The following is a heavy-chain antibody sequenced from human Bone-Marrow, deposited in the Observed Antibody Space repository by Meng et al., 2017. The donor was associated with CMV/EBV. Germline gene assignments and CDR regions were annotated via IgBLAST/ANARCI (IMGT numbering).Heavy chain of an antibody. Sequence: ASVKVSCKASGYTFTSYYMHWVRQAPGQGLEWMGIINPSGGSTSYAQKFQGRVTMTRDTSTSTVYMELSSLRSEDTAVYYCARSRRRDFWSGPAGYWGQGTLVNVYS. CDR1: GYTFTSYY. D-gene: IGHD3-3*01. J-gene: IGHJ4*02. V-gene: IGHV1-46*01. CDR2: INPSGGST. CDR3: ARSRRRDFWSGPAGY.